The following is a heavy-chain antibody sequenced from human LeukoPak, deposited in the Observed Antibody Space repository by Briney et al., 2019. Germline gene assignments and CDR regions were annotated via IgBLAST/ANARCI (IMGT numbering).Heavy chain of an antibody. J-gene: IGHJ4*02. CDR2: IRSKAYGETA. V-gene: IGHV3-49*03. Sequence: GRSLRLSCTAPGFTLGDYAMSWIRQAPGKGLEWVGFIRSKAYGETADYAASLKGRFTISRDDSKAIAYLQTNSLKTEDTAVYHCTRDRGAYNLYDYWGQGTLVTVSS. CDR1: GFTLGDYA. D-gene: IGHD1-1*01. CDR3: TRDRGAYNLYDY.